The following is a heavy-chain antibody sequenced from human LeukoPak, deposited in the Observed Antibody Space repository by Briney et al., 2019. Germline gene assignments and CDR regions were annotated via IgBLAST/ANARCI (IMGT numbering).Heavy chain of an antibody. V-gene: IGHV4-59*01. Sequence: SETLCLTCTVPGGSINGYFWSWIRQPPGKGLEWLGHVYFSGSTNYNLSLESRVAILIDTSKKQSSLKLSSVTAADTAVYCCARGQTAAGEIWYFDYWGQGALLSVAS. CDR2: VYFSGST. CDR1: GGSINGYF. CDR3: ARGQTAAGEIWYFDY. D-gene: IGHD6-13*01. J-gene: IGHJ4*02.